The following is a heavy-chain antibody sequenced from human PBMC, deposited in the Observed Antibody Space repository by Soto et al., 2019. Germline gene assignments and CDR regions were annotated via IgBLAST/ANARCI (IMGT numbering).Heavy chain of an antibody. CDR2: ISFDGTDK. Sequence: QVEVVESGGGVVQPGTSLRLSCAASGFSLSSYGVHWVRQAPGKGLEWVALISFDGTDKYYSDSVKGRFTISRDNSGNTVDMLMDGLRAADTALYSCVKDFNNVALRGLSYYGMDVWGQGTAVIVSS. J-gene: IGHJ6*02. CDR1: GFSLSSYG. D-gene: IGHD2-21*01. CDR3: VKDFNNVALRGLSYYGMDV. V-gene: IGHV3-30*18.